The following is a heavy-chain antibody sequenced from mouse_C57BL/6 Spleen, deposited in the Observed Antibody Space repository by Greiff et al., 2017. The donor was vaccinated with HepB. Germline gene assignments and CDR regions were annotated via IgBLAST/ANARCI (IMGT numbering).Heavy chain of an antibody. V-gene: IGHV5-9*01. CDR2: ISGGGGNT. CDR1: GFTFSSYT. Sequence: EVQRVESGGGLVKPGGSLKLSCAASGFTFSSYTMSWVRQTPEKRLEWVATISGGGGNTYYPDSVKGRFTISRDNAKNTLYLQMSSLRSEDTALYYCARHPYSNLYWYFDVWGTGTTVTVSS. J-gene: IGHJ1*03. CDR3: ARHPYSNLYWYFDV. D-gene: IGHD2-5*01.